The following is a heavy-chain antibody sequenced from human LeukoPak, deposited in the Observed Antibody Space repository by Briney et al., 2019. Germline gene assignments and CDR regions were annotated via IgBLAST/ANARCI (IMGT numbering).Heavy chain of an antibody. J-gene: IGHJ4*02. D-gene: IGHD4-17*01. V-gene: IGHV4-39*01. CDR2: IYYSGST. CDR3: ARSQAYGIFDY. CDR1: GGSISSSSYY. Sequence: SETQSLTCTVSGGSISSSSYYWGWIRQPPGKGLEWIGSIYYSGSTYYNPSLKSRVSISVDTSKNQFSLKLSSVTAADTAVYYCARSQAYGIFDYWGQGTLVTVSS.